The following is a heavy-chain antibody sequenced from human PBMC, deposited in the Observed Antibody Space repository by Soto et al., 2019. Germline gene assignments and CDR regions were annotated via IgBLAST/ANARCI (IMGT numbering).Heavy chain of an antibody. D-gene: IGHD6-19*01. Sequence: GGSLRLSCAASGFTFSSYGMHWVRQAPGKGLEWMAVIWSDGSDKYYADSVKGRFTISRDNSKNTLFLQMNSLRAEDTAVYFCARGPVSSAWYFGGNWGQGTLVTVSS. CDR2: IWSDGSDK. CDR1: GFTFSSYG. J-gene: IGHJ4*02. V-gene: IGHV3-33*01. CDR3: ARGPVSSAWYFGGN.